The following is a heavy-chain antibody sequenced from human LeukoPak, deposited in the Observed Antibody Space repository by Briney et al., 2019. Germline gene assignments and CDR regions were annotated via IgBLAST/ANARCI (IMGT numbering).Heavy chain of an antibody. CDR1: GGTFSSYA. CDR3: ASATVVIGDAFDI. D-gene: IGHD3-22*01. V-gene: IGHV1-69*05. CDR2: IVPIFGTA. J-gene: IGHJ3*02. Sequence: SVKVSCKASGGTFSSYAISWVRQAPGQGLEWMGRIVPIFGTANYAQKFQGRVTITTDESTSTAYMELSSLRSEDTAVYYCASATVVIGDAFDIWGQGTMVTVSS.